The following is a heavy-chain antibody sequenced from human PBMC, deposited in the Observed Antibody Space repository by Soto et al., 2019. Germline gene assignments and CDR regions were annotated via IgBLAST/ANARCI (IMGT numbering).Heavy chain of an antibody. CDR2: IIPIFGTA. Sequence: SVKVSCKASGGTFSSYAISWVRQAPGQGLEWMGGIIPIFGTANYAQKFQGRVTITADKSTSTAYMELSSLRSEDTAVYYCATCPSIAAQFDYWGQGTLVTVSS. J-gene: IGHJ4*02. V-gene: IGHV1-69*06. CDR3: ATCPSIAAQFDY. CDR1: GGTFSSYA. D-gene: IGHD6-6*01.